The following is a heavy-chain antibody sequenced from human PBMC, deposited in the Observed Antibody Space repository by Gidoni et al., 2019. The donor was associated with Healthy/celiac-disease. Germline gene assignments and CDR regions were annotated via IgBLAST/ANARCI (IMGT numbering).Heavy chain of an antibody. CDR3: ARDYDILTGPLGYFDL. V-gene: IGHV1-18*01. D-gene: IGHD3-9*01. J-gene: IGHJ2*01. CDR2: IRAYNGNT. CDR1: GYTFTSYG. Sequence: QVQLVQSGAEVKKPGASVTVSCKASGYTFTSYGISGVRKAPGQGLEWMGWIRAYNGNTNYAQKLQGRVTMTTDTSTSTAYRELRSLRSDDTAVYYCARDYDILTGPLGYFDLWGRGTLVTVSS.